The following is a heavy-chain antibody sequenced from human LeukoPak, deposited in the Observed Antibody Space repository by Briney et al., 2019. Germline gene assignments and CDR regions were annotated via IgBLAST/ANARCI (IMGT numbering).Heavy chain of an antibody. D-gene: IGHD2-15*01. Sequence: PSETLSLTCTVSGDSIVSYYWSWIRQPPGKGLEWIGYIFYSGSTNYNPSLKSRVAISVDTSKNQFSLKLSSVTAADTAVYYCACSSYGSRGNFDYWGQGTLVTVSS. CDR3: ACSSYGSRGNFDY. CDR2: IFYSGST. CDR1: GDSIVSYY. V-gene: IGHV4-59*01. J-gene: IGHJ4*02.